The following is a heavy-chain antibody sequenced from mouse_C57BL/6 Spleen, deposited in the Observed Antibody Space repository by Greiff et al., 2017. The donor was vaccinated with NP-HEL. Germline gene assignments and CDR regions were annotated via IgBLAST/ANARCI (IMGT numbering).Heavy chain of an antibody. J-gene: IGHJ2*01. Sequence: VQLQQSGAELVRPGASVKLSCTASGFNINDYYMHWVKQRPEQGLEWIGRIDPEDGDTEYAPKFQGKATMTADTSSNTAYLQLSSLTSEDTAVYYCTTSLLTGYFDYWGQGTTLTVSS. V-gene: IGHV14-1*01. CDR2: IDPEDGDT. CDR3: TTSLLTGYFDY. CDR1: GFNINDYY. D-gene: IGHD4-1*01.